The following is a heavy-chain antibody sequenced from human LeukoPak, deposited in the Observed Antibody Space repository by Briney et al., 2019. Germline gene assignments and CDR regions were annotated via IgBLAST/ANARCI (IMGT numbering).Heavy chain of an antibody. CDR2: ISGSGGST. Sequence: PGGSLRLSCAASGFTFGSYAMYWVRRAPGKGLEWVSGISGSGGSTFYADSVKGRFTISRDNSENTVYLQMNSLRAEDTAVYYCATEPGTTAVAGTGYFQHWGQGTLVTVSS. J-gene: IGHJ1*01. V-gene: IGHV3-23*01. CDR3: ATEPGTTAVAGTGYFQH. CDR1: GFTFGSYA. D-gene: IGHD6-19*01.